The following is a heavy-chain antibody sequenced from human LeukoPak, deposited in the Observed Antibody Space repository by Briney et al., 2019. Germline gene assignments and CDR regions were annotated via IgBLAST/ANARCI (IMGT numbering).Heavy chain of an antibody. CDR1: GFTFSSYA. J-gene: IGHJ5*02. CDR2: IRSSGDDA. V-gene: IGHV3-23*01. Sequence: GGSLRLSCAASGFTFSSYAMNWVRQAPGKGLEWVSGIRSSGDDAYYADSVEGRFTISRDNSKKTLYLQMNSLRAEDTAVYYCAKDRVAIFGVVTTHWFGPWGQGALVTVSS. CDR3: AKDRVAIFGVVTTHWFGP. D-gene: IGHD3-3*01.